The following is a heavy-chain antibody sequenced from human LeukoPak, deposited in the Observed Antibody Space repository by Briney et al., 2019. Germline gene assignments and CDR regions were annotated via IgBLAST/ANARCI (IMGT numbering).Heavy chain of an antibody. CDR1: GFAFDEHG. CDR2: INWSGGSK. Sequence: GGSLRLSCTASGFAFDEHGMSWVRHVPGKGLEWVSGINWSGGSKVYADPLRGRFTISRDNAKNSLYLQMDSLRAEDTALYYCARAPITSPFYFDYWGQGTLVTVSS. V-gene: IGHV3-20*04. J-gene: IGHJ4*02. D-gene: IGHD2-2*01. CDR3: ARAPITSPFYFDY.